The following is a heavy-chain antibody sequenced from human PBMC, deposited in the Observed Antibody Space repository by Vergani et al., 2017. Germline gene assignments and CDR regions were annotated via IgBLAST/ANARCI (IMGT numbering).Heavy chain of an antibody. V-gene: IGHV4-38-2*02. CDR3: ARDPTVTKYYYYGMDV. CDR1: GYSISSGYY. J-gene: IGHJ6*02. CDR2: IYHSGST. D-gene: IGHD4-17*01. Sequence: QLQLQESGPGLVKPSETLSLTCTVSGYSISSGYYWGWIRQPPGKGLEWIGRIYHSGSTYYNPSLNSRVTISVDTSKNQFSLKLSSVTAADTAVYYCARDPTVTKYYYYGMDVWGQGTTVTVSS.